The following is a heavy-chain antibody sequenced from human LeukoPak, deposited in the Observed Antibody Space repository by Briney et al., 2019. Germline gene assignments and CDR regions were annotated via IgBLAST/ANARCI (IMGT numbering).Heavy chain of an antibody. CDR1: GFTFSSLV. J-gene: IGHJ4*02. V-gene: IGHV3-23*01. D-gene: IGHD3-3*01. Sequence: GGSLRLSCAASGFTFSSLVMSWVRQAPGKGLEWVSGITGGGGTTYYADSVKGRFTISRDNSKNTLSLQMNSLRADDTAVYYCAKKSPIFGVVIPLFDYWGQGILVTVSS. CDR2: ITGGGGTT. CDR3: AKKSPIFGVVIPLFDY.